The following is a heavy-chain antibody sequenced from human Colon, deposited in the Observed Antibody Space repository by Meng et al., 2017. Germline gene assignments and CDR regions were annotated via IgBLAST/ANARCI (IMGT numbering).Heavy chain of an antibody. J-gene: IGHJ5*02. CDR2: IGHSGIT. CDR3: VRSSAWVRTGFDP. Sequence: QPQLQESGPGLVKPSEALSLTCSVSGGSISSSGYYWGFIRQPPGKGLEWIGSIGHSGITYYTPSLKSRVTVSIDTSRNLFSLKLTSVTAADTAVYYCVRSSAWVRTGFDPWGQGTLVTVSS. V-gene: IGHV4-39*01. D-gene: IGHD6-19*01. CDR1: GGSISSSGYY.